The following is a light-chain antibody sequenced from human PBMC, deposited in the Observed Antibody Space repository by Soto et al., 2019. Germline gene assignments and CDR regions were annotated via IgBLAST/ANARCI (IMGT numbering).Light chain of an antibody. Sequence: EIVMTQSPSTLSVSPGCGATLCCRASQSVDSNLAWYQQKNGQTPRLLIYGASTRPTGIPARFSGGGYGTEFNLTIISLQSEDSAVYYCQQYTDWPLTFGGGTKVDIK. CDR1: QSVDSN. CDR2: GAS. V-gene: IGKV3D-15*01. CDR3: QQYTDWPLT. J-gene: IGKJ4*01.